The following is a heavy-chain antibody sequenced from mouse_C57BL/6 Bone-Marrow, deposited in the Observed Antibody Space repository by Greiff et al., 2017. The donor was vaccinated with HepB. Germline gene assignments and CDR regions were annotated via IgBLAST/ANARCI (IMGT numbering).Heavy chain of an antibody. D-gene: IGHD2-4*01. Sequence: QVQLKQSGPELVKPGASVKISCKASGYAFSSSWMNWVKQRPGKGLEWIGRIYPGDGDTNYNGKFKGKATLTADKSSSTAYMQLSSLTSEDSAVYFCARDDYDAPYAMDYWGQGTSVTVSS. CDR3: ARDDYDAPYAMDY. CDR2: IYPGDGDT. V-gene: IGHV1-82*01. CDR1: GYAFSSSW. J-gene: IGHJ4*01.